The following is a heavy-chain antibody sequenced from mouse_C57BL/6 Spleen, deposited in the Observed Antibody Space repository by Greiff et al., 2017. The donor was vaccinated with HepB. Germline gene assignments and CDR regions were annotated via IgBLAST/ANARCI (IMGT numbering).Heavy chain of an antibody. D-gene: IGHD1-1*01. CDR1: GFTFSDYG. V-gene: IGHV5-17*01. J-gene: IGHJ3*01. Sequence: EVQRVESGGGLVKPGGSLKLSCAASGFTFSDYGMHWVRQAPEKGLEWVAYISSGSSTIYYADTVKGRFTISRDNAKNTLFLQMTSLRSEDTAMYYCARKGYYGSSYVPFAYWGQGTLVTVSA. CDR3: ARKGYYGSSYVPFAY. CDR2: ISSGSSTI.